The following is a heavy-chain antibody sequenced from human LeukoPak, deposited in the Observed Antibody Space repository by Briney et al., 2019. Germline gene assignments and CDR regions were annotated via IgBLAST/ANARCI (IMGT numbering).Heavy chain of an antibody. CDR1: GGSISSYY. CDR3: ARGMRITMIVVVRSSGWFDP. Sequence: SETLSLTCTVSGGSISSYYWSWIRQPAGKGLEWIGRIYTSGSTNYNPSLKSRVTMSVDTSKNQFSLKLSSVTAADTAVYYCARGMRITMIVVVRSSGWFDPWGQGTLVTVSS. V-gene: IGHV4-4*07. CDR2: IYTSGST. J-gene: IGHJ5*02. D-gene: IGHD3-22*01.